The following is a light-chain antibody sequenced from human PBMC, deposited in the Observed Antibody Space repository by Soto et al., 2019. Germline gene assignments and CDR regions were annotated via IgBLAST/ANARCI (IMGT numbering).Light chain of an antibody. Sequence: SYELTQPPSVSVAPGETARITCGGNNIGSKSVHWYQQKPGQAPVVVMYYDSDRPSGIPERFSGSNSGNTATLTISRVEAGDEADYNCQVWDSSSDHWVFGGGTKLTVL. J-gene: IGLJ3*02. V-gene: IGLV3-21*04. CDR2: YDS. CDR3: QVWDSSSDHWV. CDR1: NIGSKS.